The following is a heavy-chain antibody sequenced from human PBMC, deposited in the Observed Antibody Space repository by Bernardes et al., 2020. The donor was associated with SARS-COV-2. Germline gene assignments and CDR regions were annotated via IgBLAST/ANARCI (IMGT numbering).Heavy chain of an antibody. Sequence: SETLSLTCTVSGDSISSGSYYYNWVRQAPGKGLEWIGRIYTSGSTSYNPSLESRVSILSNRSKNQFSLKSYSVTAADAAVYYCARDEVYGAETYGLYYGMEVWGQGTLVTVSA. CDR2: IYTSGST. CDR3: ARDEVYGAETYGLYYGMEV. D-gene: IGHD3-10*01. J-gene: IGHJ4*02. CDR1: GDSISSGSYY. V-gene: IGHV4-61*02.